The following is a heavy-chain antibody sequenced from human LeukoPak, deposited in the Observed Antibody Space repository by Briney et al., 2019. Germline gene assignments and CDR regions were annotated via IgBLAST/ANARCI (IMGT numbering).Heavy chain of an antibody. CDR2: INHSGST. V-gene: IGHV4-34*01. Sequence: SETLSLTCAVYGGSFSGYYWSWIRQPPGEGLEWIGEINHSGSTNYNPSLKRRDTISVDTPKNQFSLKLSSVTAADTAVYYCARGKYVTTRLFDYWGQGTLVTVSS. J-gene: IGHJ4*02. D-gene: IGHD4-17*01. CDR1: GGSFSGYY. CDR3: ARGKYVTTRLFDY.